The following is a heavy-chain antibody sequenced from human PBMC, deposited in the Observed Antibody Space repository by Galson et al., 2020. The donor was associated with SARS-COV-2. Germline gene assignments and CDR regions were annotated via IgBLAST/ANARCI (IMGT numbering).Heavy chain of an antibody. V-gene: IGHV2-5*02. CDR3: ARRSLNWNLGYFDY. J-gene: IGHJ4*02. CDR2: IYWDDDK. Sequence: KMSGPTLVKPTQTLTLTCTFSGFSLSTSGVGLGWIRQPPGKALEWLALIYWDDDKRYSPSLKSRLTITKDTSKNQVVLTMTNMDPVDTATYYCARRSLNWNLGYFDYWGQGTLVTVSS. CDR1: GFSLSTSGVG. D-gene: IGHD1-7*01.